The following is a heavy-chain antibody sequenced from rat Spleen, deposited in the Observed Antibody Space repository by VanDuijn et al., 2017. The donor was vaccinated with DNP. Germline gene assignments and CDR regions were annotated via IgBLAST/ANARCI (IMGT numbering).Heavy chain of an antibody. Sequence: EVQLVESGGGLVQPGRSLKVSCVGSGFTFSDYNMAWVRRAPKKGLEWVATISYDGSSTYYRDSVKGRFTLSRDNAKRTLYLQMDSLGSEDTATYYCATQGQLGITWFAYWGQGVMVTVSS. CDR3: ATQGQLGITWFAY. CDR1: GFTFSDYN. V-gene: IGHV5-7*01. D-gene: IGHD1-10*01. J-gene: IGHJ2*01. CDR2: ISYDGSST.